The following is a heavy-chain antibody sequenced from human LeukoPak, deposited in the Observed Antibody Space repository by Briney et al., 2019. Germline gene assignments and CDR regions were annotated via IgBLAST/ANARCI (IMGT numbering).Heavy chain of an antibody. CDR2: IYTSGST. CDR3: ARGRWIRSVVVPAASYYFDY. V-gene: IGHV4-4*07. J-gene: IGHJ4*02. Sequence: SETLSLTCTVSGGSISSYYWSWIRQPAGKGLEWIGRIYTSGSTNYNPSLKSRVTMSVDTSKNQFSLKLSSVTAADTALYYCARGRWIRSVVVPAASYYFDYWGQGTLVTVSS. CDR1: GGSISSYY. D-gene: IGHD2-2*01.